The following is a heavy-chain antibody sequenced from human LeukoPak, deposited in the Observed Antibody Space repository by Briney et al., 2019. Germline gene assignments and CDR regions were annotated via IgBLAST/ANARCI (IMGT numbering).Heavy chain of an antibody. Sequence: ASVKVSCKASGGTFSSYAISWVRQAPGQRLEWMGWINPNSGGTNYAQKFQGRVTMTRDTSISTAYMELSRLRSDDTAVYYCARAVGATDGPFYYYYYMDVWGKGTTVTVSS. CDR3: ARAVGATDGPFYYYYYMDV. CDR1: GGTFSSYA. D-gene: IGHD1-26*01. J-gene: IGHJ6*03. V-gene: IGHV1-2*02. CDR2: INPNSGGT.